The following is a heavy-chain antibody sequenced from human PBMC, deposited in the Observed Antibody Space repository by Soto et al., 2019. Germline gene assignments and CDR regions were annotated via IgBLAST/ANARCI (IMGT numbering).Heavy chain of an antibody. CDR2: INHSGST. D-gene: IGHD3-10*01. V-gene: IGHV4-34*01. CDR1: DGSFSGYD. J-gene: IGHJ6*02. Sequence: PSETLSLTSAVDDGSFSGYDWSWIRQHPGKGLEWIGEINHSGSTNYNPSLKSRVTISVDTSKNQFSLKLSSVTAADTAVYYCARDMVRGVIATYYYYYYGMDVWGQGTTVTVSS. CDR3: ARDMVRGVIATYYYYYYGMDV.